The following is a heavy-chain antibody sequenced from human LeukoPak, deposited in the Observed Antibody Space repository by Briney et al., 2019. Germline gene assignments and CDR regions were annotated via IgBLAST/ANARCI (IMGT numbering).Heavy chain of an antibody. Sequence: GGSLRLSFAASGFPFNSYAMNWVRQAPGKGLEWVSGNIGSGGSTYYADSVKGRFTISRDNSKNTLYLQMNSLRAEDTARYYCAKDWAVAGTNYFDYWGQGSLVTVSS. J-gene: IGHJ4*02. V-gene: IGHV3-23*01. D-gene: IGHD6-19*01. CDR3: AKDWAVAGTNYFDY. CDR1: GFPFNSYA. CDR2: NIGSGGST.